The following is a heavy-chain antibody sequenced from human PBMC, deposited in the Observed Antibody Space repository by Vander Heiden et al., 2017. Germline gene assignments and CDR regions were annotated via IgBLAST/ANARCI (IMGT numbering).Heavy chain of an antibody. Sequence: QVQLVESGGGVVQPGRSLRLSCAASGFPFSSYGMHWVRQAPGKGLEWVAVIWYDGSNKYYADSVKGRFTISRDNSKNTLYLQMNSLRAEDTAVYYCARDHCSSTSCYKGGLFDYWGQGTLVTVSS. CDR3: ARDHCSSTSCYKGGLFDY. V-gene: IGHV3-33*01. CDR2: IWYDGSNK. D-gene: IGHD2-2*02. J-gene: IGHJ4*02. CDR1: GFPFSSYG.